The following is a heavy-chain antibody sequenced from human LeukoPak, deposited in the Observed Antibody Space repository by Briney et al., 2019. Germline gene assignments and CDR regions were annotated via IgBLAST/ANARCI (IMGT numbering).Heavy chain of an antibody. CDR1: GGTFSSYA. V-gene: IGHV1-69*05. CDR2: IIPIFGTA. CDR3: ARDLGRVRGPNWFDP. Sequence: SVKVSCKASGGTFSSYAISWVRQAPGQGLEWMGGIIPIFGTANYAQKFQGRVAITTDESTSTAYVELSSLRSEDTAVYYCARDLGRVRGPNWFDPWGQGTLVTVSS. J-gene: IGHJ5*02. D-gene: IGHD3-10*01.